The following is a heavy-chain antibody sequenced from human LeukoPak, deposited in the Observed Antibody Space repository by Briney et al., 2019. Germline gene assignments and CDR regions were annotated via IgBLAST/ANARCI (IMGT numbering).Heavy chain of an antibody. V-gene: IGHV4-39*01. J-gene: IGHJ3*02. Sequence: SETLSLTCTVSGGSISSSSYYWGWIRQPPGKGLEWIGSIYYSGSTYYNPSLKSRVTISVDTSKNQFSLKLSSVTAADTAVYYCANYYGSGSSYDAFDIWAKGQWSPSLQ. CDR1: GGSISSSSYY. D-gene: IGHD3-10*01. CDR3: ANYYGSGSSYDAFDI. CDR2: IYYSGST.